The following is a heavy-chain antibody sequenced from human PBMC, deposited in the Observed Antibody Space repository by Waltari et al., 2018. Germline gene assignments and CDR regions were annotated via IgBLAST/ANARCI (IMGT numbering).Heavy chain of an antibody. CDR1: GYAFNNYH. V-gene: IGHV1-2*02. Sequence: QVHLVQSGAEVKKTGASVKISCKASGYAFNNYHTHGVRLAPGEGPEWMGVSSPDSDCISDAHRFQSRITMTWDTSMRTSYLYFKMLTSADTALYFCARGGSSPIYGVDVWGQGTAVTVSS. D-gene: IGHD3-10*01. CDR3: ARGGSSPIYGVDV. CDR2: SSPDSDCI. J-gene: IGHJ6*02.